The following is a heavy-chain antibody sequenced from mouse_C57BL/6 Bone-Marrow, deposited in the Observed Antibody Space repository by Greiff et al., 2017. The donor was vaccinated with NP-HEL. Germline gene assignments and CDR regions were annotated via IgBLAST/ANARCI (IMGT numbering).Heavy chain of an antibody. Sequence: QVQLQQPGAELVKPGASVKLSCKASGYTFTSYWMHWVKQRPGQGLEWIGMIHPNSGSTNYNEKFKSKATLTVDKSSSTAYMQLSSLKSEDSAVYYCARACYGSRGPWYFDVWGTGTTVTVSS. CDR3: ARACYGSRGPWYFDV. D-gene: IGHD1-1*01. V-gene: IGHV1-64*01. CDR2: IHPNSGST. CDR1: GYTFTSYW. J-gene: IGHJ1*03.